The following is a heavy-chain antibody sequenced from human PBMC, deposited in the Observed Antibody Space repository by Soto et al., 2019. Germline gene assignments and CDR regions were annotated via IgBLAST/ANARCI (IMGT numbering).Heavy chain of an antibody. D-gene: IGHD3-3*01. V-gene: IGHV4-31*03. Sequence: SETLSLTCTVSGGSISSGGYYWSWIRQHPGKGLEWIGYIYYSGSTYYNPSLKSRVTISVDTSKNQFSLKLSSVTAADTAVYYCATSFWSGYYAVDYWGQGTLVTVSS. CDR2: IYYSGST. J-gene: IGHJ4*02. CDR1: GGSISSGGYY. CDR3: ATSFWSGYYAVDY.